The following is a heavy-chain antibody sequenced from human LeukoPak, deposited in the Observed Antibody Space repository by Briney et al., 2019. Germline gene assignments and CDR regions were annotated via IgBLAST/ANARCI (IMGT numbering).Heavy chain of an antibody. CDR3: AREDSGTTSSWFDP. V-gene: IGHV1-69*04. CDR2: IIPILGIA. D-gene: IGHD1-1*01. J-gene: IGHJ5*02. CDR1: GGTFSSYA. Sequence: SVKVSCKASGGTFSSYAISWVRQAPGQGLEWMGRIIPILGIANYAQKFQGRVTITADKSTSTAYKELSSLRSEDTAVYYCAREDSGTTSSWFDPWGQGTLVTVSS.